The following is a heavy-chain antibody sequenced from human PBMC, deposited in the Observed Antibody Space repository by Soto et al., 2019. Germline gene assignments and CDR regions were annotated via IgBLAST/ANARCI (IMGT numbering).Heavy chain of an antibody. CDR1: GFTFSSHA. Sequence: QVQLVESGGGVVQPGRSLRLSCAASGFTFSSHAMHWVRQAPGKGLEWVAVISYDGSNKYYAGSVKGRFTISRDNSKNTLFLQMNSLRAEDTAVYYCVKERMEQYQVLPFFEYWGQGTLVIVSS. CDR2: ISYDGSNK. V-gene: IGHV3-30*04. J-gene: IGHJ4*02. CDR3: VKERMEQYQVLPFFEY. D-gene: IGHD2-2*01.